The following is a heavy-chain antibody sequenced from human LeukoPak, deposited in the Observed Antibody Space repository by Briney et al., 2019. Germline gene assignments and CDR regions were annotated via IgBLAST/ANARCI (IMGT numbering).Heavy chain of an antibody. J-gene: IGHJ4*02. V-gene: IGHV4-38-2*02. Sequence: SETLSLTCTVSGYSISSGYYWGWFRQPPGKGLEWIGSIYHSGSTYYNPSLKSRVTISVDTSKNQFSLKLSSVTAADTAVYYCARDPVGATTDYWGQGTLVTVSS. CDR1: GYSISSGYY. CDR3: ARDPVGATTDY. D-gene: IGHD1-26*01. CDR2: IYHSGST.